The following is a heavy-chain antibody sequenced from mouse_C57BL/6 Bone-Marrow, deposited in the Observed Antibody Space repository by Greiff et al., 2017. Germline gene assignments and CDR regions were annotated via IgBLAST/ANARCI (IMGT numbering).Heavy chain of an antibody. Sequence: EVHLVESGGGLVKPGGSLKLSCAASGFTFSDYGMHWVRQAPEKGLEWVAYISSGSSTIYYADTVKGRFTISRDNAKNTLFLQMTSLRSEDTAMYYCARNDYDYYAMDYWGQGTSVTVSS. J-gene: IGHJ4*01. CDR2: ISSGSSTI. V-gene: IGHV5-17*01. D-gene: IGHD2-4*01. CDR1: GFTFSDYG. CDR3: ARNDYDYYAMDY.